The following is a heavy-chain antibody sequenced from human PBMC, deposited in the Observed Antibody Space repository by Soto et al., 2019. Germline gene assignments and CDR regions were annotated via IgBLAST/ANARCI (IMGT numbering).Heavy chain of an antibody. J-gene: IGHJ6*02. CDR3: AIRGGGVVVVAAYLSEYYGMDV. D-gene: IGHD2-15*01. Sequence: GESLKISCKGSGYSFTSYWISWVRQMPGKGLEWMGRIDPSDSYTNYSPSFQGHVTISADKSISTAYLQWSSLKASDTAMYYCAIRGGGVVVVAAYLSEYYGMDVWGQGTTVTVSS. V-gene: IGHV5-10-1*01. CDR2: IDPSDSYT. CDR1: GYSFTSYW.